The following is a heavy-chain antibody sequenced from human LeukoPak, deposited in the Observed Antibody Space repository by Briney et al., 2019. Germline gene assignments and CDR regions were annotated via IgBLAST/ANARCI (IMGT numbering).Heavy chain of an antibody. V-gene: IGHV4-59*01. D-gene: IGHD5-24*01. Sequence: SETLSLTCTVSGGSISSYYWSWIRQPPGKGLEWIGYSYYSGRTNYNPSLKSRVTISVNTSKNQFSLKLSSVTAADTAVYYCARNRDGYNNYGMDVWGQGTTVTVSS. CDR2: SYYSGRT. J-gene: IGHJ6*02. CDR1: GGSISSYY. CDR3: ARNRDGYNNYGMDV.